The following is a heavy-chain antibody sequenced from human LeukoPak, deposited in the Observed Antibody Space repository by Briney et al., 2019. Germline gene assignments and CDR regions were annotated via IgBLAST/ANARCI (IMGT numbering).Heavy chain of an antibody. CDR2: MNPDTGYT. CDR1: GYIFTTYD. V-gene: IGHV1-8*03. Sequence: ASVKVSCKASGYIFTTYDINWVRLAPGQGLEWMAWMNPDTGYTGFAQKFQGRVTLSRNTDISTAYMELNSLRSDDTAVYYCARGMYCSSTSCPYYFDYWGQGTLVTVSS. CDR3: ARGMYCSSTSCPYYFDY. D-gene: IGHD2-2*01. J-gene: IGHJ4*02.